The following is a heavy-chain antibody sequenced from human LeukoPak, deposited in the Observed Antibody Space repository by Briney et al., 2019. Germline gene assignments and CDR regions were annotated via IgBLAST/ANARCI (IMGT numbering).Heavy chain of an antibody. CDR1: AFTFSTYS. CDR3: ARDLRGRYYFDY. V-gene: IGHV3-48*01. CDR2: ISSSSSTI. D-gene: IGHD3-16*01. Sequence: GGSLRLSCAASAFTFSTYSMNWVRQAPGKGLEWVSYISSSSSTIYYADSAKGRFTISRDNAKNSLYLQMNSLRAEGTAVYYCARDLRGRYYFDYWGQGTLVTVSS. J-gene: IGHJ4*02.